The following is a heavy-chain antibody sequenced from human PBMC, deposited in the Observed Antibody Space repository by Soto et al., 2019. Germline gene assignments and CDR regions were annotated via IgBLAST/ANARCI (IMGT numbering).Heavy chain of an antibody. V-gene: IGHV4-34*01. D-gene: IGHD3-10*01. CDR3: ARGRYYGSGSYYNLPYYYMDV. CDR1: GGSFSGYY. J-gene: IGHJ6*03. CDR2: INHSGST. Sequence: SETLSLTCAVYGGSFSGYYWSWIRQPPGKGLEWIGEINHSGSTNYNPSLKSRVTISVDTSKNQFSLKLSSVTAADTAVYYCARGRYYGSGSYYNLPYYYMDVWGKGTTVTVYS.